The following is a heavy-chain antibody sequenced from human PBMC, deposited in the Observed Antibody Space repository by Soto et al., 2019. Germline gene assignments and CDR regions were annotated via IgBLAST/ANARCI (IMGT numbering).Heavy chain of an antibody. CDR1: GYTFTNYG. J-gene: IGHJ6*02. CDR3: ARVSVVITPFRPSYVMEV. Sequence: QVHLVQSGAEVKKPGASVKVSCKASGYTFTNYGITWVRQAPGQGLEWMGWISAYNGNTNYAQKLQGRVTMTTDTSTSTAYMERRSPRPADTAVYYCARVSVVITPFRPSYVMEVWGQGTTVTGSS. V-gene: IGHV1-18*01. D-gene: IGHD3-3*01. CDR2: ISAYNGNT.